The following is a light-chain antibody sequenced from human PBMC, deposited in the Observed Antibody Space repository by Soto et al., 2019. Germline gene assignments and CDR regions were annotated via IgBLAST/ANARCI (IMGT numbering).Light chain of an antibody. J-gene: IGKJ1*01. CDR3: HQYGGSRWT. V-gene: IGKV3-20*01. CDR1: QNVGSAY. CDR2: GTS. Sequence: EIVLTQSPGTLSLSPGDRASLSCRASQNVGSAYLAWYQHKPGQAPRLLIFGTSSRATGIPDRFSGSGYGTDFTLTISSLEAEDFAVYYCHQYGGSRWTFGQGTKVEAK.